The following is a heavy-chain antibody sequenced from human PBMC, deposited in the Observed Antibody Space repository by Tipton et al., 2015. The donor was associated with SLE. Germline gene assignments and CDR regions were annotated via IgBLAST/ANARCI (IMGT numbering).Heavy chain of an antibody. CDR3: ATAAYCRTTSCLDC. J-gene: IGHJ4*02. D-gene: IGHD2-2*01. CDR1: GGSISSVNYY. V-gene: IGHV4-31*03. CDR2: IYDSGST. Sequence: TLSLTCTVSGGSISSVNYYWSWIRQHPGKDLEWIGYIYDSGSTNYSPSLKSRVTISVATSKSQFSLKLSSVSAADTAVYYCATAAYCRTTSCLDCWGQGTLVTVSS.